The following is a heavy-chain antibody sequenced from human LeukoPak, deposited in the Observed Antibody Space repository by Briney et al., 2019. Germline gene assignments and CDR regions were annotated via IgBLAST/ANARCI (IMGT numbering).Heavy chain of an antibody. Sequence: ASVKVSCKASGYTFTSYGISWVRQAPGQGLEWMGWISAYNGNTNYAQKLQGRVTMATDTSTSTAYMELRRLRSDDTAVYYCARGRVYGSGSYYPPDAFDIWGQGTVVTVSS. V-gene: IGHV1-18*01. CDR2: ISAYNGNT. CDR3: ARGRVYGSGSYYPPDAFDI. D-gene: IGHD3-10*01. J-gene: IGHJ3*02. CDR1: GYTFTSYG.